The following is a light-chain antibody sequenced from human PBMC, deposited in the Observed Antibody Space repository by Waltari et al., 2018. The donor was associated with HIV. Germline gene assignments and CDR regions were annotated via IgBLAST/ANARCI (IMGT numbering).Light chain of an antibody. CDR1: QSISDY. CDR3: QQSYSTPRT. Sequence: DIQMTQSQSSLSASVGDRVTITCRASQSISDYLNWYQHKPGKAPELLIFAASSLQRCVPSRFSGSGSGTDFTLTISSLQPEDFATYYCQQSYSTPRTFGQGTTVEIK. J-gene: IGKJ1*01. CDR2: AAS. V-gene: IGKV1-39*01.